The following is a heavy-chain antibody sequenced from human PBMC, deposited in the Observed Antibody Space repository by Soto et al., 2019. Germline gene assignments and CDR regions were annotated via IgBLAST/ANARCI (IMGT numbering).Heavy chain of an antibody. CDR3: ARDSSYYGSGSYSFDP. CDR1: GGTFSSYA. D-gene: IGHD3-10*01. Sequence: ASVKVSCKASGGTFSSYAISWVRQAPGQGLEWMGGIIPIFGTANYAQKFQGRVTITADESTSTAYMELSSLRSEDTAVYYCARDSSYYGSGSYSFDPWGQGTLVTVSS. CDR2: IIPIFGTA. V-gene: IGHV1-69*13. J-gene: IGHJ5*02.